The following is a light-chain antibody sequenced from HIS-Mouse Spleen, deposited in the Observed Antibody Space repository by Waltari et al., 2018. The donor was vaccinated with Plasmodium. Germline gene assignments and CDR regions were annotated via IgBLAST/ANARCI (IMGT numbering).Light chain of an antibody. CDR2: EVS. Sequence: QSALTQPRSVSGSPGQSVTISCTGTSSDVGGYHYVSWYQQHPGKAPKLMIYEVSKRPSGVPVRFSGSKSGNTPSLTISGLQAEDEADYYCCSYAGSYTWVFGGGTKLTVL. V-gene: IGLV2-11*01. CDR3: CSYAGSYTWV. J-gene: IGLJ3*02. CDR1: SSDVGGYHY.